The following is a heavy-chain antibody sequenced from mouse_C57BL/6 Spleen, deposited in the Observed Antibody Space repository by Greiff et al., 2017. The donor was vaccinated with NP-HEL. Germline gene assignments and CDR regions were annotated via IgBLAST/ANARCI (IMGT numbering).Heavy chain of an antibody. D-gene: IGHD1-1*01. CDR2: INPSTGGT. CDR1: GYSFTGYY. V-gene: IGHV1-42*01. Sequence: VQLKESGPELVKPGASVKISCKASGYSFTGYYMNWVKQSPEKSLEWIGEINPSTGGTTYNQKFKAKATLTVDKSSSTAYMQLKSLTSEDSAVYYCARRGFITTVVAEKDYWGQGTSVTVSS. CDR3: ARRGFITTVVAEKDY. J-gene: IGHJ4*01.